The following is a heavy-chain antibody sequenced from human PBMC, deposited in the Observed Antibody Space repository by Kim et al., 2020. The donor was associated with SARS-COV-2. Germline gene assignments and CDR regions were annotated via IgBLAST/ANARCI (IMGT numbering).Heavy chain of an antibody. CDR1: GGSFSGYY. V-gene: IGHV4-34*01. CDR2: INHSGST. CDR3: ARGMKYYYGSGSPPGWFDP. J-gene: IGHJ5*02. Sequence: SETLSLTCAVYGGSFSGYYWSWIRQPPGKGLEWIGEINHSGSTNYNPSLKSRVTISVDTSKNQFSLKLSSVTAADTAVYYCARGMKYYYGSGSPPGWFDPWGQGTLVTVSS. D-gene: IGHD3-10*01.